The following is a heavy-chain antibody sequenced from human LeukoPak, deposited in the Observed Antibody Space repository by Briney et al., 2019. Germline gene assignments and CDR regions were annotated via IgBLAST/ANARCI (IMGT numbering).Heavy chain of an antibody. J-gene: IGHJ4*02. CDR3: AKVYYDSSGYIFDY. Sequence: PGGSLRLSCAASGFIFSSYSMNWVRQAPGKGLEWISYISSSSTTKYYADSVKGRFTISRDNAKNTLYLQMNSLRAEDTAVYYCAKVYYDSSGYIFDYWGQGTLVTVSS. V-gene: IGHV3-48*01. CDR1: GFIFSSYS. CDR2: ISSSSTTK. D-gene: IGHD3-22*01.